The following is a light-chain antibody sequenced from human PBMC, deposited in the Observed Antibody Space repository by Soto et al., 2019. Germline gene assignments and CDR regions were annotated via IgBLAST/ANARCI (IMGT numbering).Light chain of an antibody. V-gene: IGKV1-9*01. Sequence: DIQMTQSPSSLSESAGDRVTITCRASQGVSSSLAWYHQQPGKAPKLLIYAATTLQSGVPSRFSGSGSGTDFTLTINSLQPEDFATYYCQQLHSYPFTFGQGTRLEI. CDR1: QGVSSS. J-gene: IGKJ5*01. CDR2: AAT. CDR3: QQLHSYPFT.